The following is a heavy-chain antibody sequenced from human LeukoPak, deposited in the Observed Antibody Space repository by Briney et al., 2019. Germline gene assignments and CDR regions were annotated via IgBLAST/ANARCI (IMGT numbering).Heavy chain of an antibody. V-gene: IGHV4-39*01. CDR1: GGSISSRYY. Sequence: ASETLSLTCSVSGGSISSRYYWGWIRQSPGKGLEWIGGLYYTGSTYYNPSLKSRITISVDTSKNQFSLKLTSVTAADTAVYYCASVYSLYDNWGQGILVIVSS. D-gene: IGHD6-13*01. CDR3: ASVYSLYDN. J-gene: IGHJ4*02. CDR2: LYYTGST.